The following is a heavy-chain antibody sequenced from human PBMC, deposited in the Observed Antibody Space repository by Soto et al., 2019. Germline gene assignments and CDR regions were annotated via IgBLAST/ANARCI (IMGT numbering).Heavy chain of an antibody. Sequence: PGDSLKISCKISGKAFTSFWVVWVRQMPGRGLEWMGNIYPGDSDTRYTPPFQGQVTISADKSTNTAYLQWHSLQASDTALYYCAKQDDRGALEIWGQGTKVTVS. D-gene: IGHD3-22*01. CDR3: AKQDDRGALEI. CDR2: IYPGDSDT. V-gene: IGHV5-51*01. J-gene: IGHJ3*02. CDR1: GKAFTSFW.